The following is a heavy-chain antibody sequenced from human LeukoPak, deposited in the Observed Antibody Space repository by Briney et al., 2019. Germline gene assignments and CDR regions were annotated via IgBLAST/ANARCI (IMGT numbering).Heavy chain of an antibody. Sequence: PSETLSLTCTVSDYSISSHYYWGWIRQPPGKGLEWIGSIYHSGSTYYSPSLKSRVTISVDTSKNQFSLKLSSVTAADTAVYYCARPYAGNFFVYGYWGQGTLVTVSS. J-gene: IGHJ4*02. CDR1: DYSISSHYY. V-gene: IGHV4-38-2*02. CDR2: IYHSGST. CDR3: ARPYAGNFFVYGY. D-gene: IGHD1-14*01.